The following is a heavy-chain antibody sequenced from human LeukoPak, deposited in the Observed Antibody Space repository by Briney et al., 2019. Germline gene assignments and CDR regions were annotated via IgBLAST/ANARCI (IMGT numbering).Heavy chain of an antibody. V-gene: IGHV1-18*01. CDR2: ISAYNGNT. Sequence: ASVKVSCKASGYTFTSYGISSVRQAPGQRLEWMGWISAYNGNTNYAQKLQGRVTMTTDTSTSTAYMELRSLRSDDTAVYYCARGEGDIVVVPAAARLGYWGQGTLVTVSS. J-gene: IGHJ4*02. CDR3: ARGEGDIVVVPAAARLGY. CDR1: GYTFTSYG. D-gene: IGHD2-2*01.